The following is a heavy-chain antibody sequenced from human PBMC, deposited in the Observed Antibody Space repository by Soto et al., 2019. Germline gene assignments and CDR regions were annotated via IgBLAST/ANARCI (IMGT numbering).Heavy chain of an antibody. CDR1: GFTFSNYW. CDR2: VNNDGTDT. V-gene: IGHV3-74*03. J-gene: IGHJ6*02. CDR3: ARGGLQHALDV. D-gene: IGHD6-13*01. Sequence: EVQLVESGGGLVQPGGSLRLSCAASGFTFSNYWMYWVRQAPGKGLVWVSRVNNDGTDTTHADSVKGRFTISRDNAENTLYLPMNRLRAEDTGVYYCARGGLQHALDVWGQGSAVTVSS.